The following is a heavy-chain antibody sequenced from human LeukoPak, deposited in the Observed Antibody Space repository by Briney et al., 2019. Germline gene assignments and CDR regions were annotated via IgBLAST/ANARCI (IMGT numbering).Heavy chain of an antibody. CDR3: AKDLDSGSFDH. CDR1: GFTFSSYG. J-gene: IGHJ4*02. CDR2: IWYDGSNK. D-gene: IGHD1-26*01. Sequence: GGSLRLSCAASGFTFSSYGMHWVRQAPGKGLEWVAVIWYDGSNKYYADSVKGRFTISRDNSKNTLYLQMNSLRAEDTAVYYCAKDLDSGSFDHWGQGTLVTVSS. V-gene: IGHV3-33*06.